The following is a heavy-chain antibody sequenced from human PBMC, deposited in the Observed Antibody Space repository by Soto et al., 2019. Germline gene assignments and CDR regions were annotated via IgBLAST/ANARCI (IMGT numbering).Heavy chain of an antibody. D-gene: IGHD3-22*01. V-gene: IGHV1-18*04. CDR3: AREYYYDSSGYPLVPDAFDI. Sequence: ASVKVSCKASGYTFTSYGISWARQAPGQGLEWMGWISAYNGNTNYAQKLQGRVTMTTDTSTSTAYMELRSLRSDDTAVYYCAREYYYDSSGYPLVPDAFDIWGQGTMVTVSS. J-gene: IGHJ3*02. CDR2: ISAYNGNT. CDR1: GYTFTSYG.